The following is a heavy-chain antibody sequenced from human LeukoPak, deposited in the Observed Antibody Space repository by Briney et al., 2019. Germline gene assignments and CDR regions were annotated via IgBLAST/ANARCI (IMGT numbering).Heavy chain of an antibody. CDR1: GGSISSSSYY. CDR3: ASMVRGETIDY. V-gene: IGHV4-39*07. CDR2: IYYSGST. Sequence: SETLSLTCTVSGGSISSSSYYWGWIRQPPGKGLEWIGSIYYSGSTYYNPSLKSRVTISVDTSKNQFSLKLSSVTAADTAVYYCASMVRGETIDYWGQGTLVTVSS. D-gene: IGHD3-10*01. J-gene: IGHJ4*02.